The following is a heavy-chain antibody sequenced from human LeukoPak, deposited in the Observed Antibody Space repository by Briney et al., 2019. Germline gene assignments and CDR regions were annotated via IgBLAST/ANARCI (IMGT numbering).Heavy chain of an antibody. J-gene: IGHJ5*02. CDR1: GFTLRSYW. V-gene: IGHV3-7*01. CDR2: IKQDGPEK. CDR3: AGGSGYLITS. D-gene: IGHD3-9*01. Sequence: GGSLRLSCAGSGFTLRSYWMNCVRQAPGKGREWLVIIKQDGPEKHYKGSVEGRFTISRDNAKNSLHLQMNSLRAEDTAVYYCAGGSGYLITSWGQGTLVTVSS.